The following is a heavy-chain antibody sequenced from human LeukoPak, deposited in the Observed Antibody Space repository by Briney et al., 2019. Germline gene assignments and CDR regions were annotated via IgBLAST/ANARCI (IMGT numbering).Heavy chain of an antibody. V-gene: IGHV3-74*01. CDR2: IKPDGSST. J-gene: IGHJ4*02. CDR1: GFAFSTYW. D-gene: IGHD1-26*01. CDR3: VRGEAHDS. Sequence: GGSLRLSCAASGFAFSTYWMYWVRQAPGKGLVWVSRIKPDGSSTSYADSVKGRFTISRDNAKNTLYLQMDSLRTEDTAVYYCVRGEAHDSWGQGTLITVSS.